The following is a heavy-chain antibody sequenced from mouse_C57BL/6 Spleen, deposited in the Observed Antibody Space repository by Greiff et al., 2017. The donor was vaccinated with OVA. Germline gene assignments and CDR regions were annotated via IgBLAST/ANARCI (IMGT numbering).Heavy chain of an antibody. CDR3: ARSEYSNYFDY. J-gene: IGHJ2*01. Sequence: QVQLQQPGAELVKPGASVKLSCKASGYTFTSYWMHWVKQRPGRGLEWLGRIDPNSGGTKYNEKFKSKATLTVDKPYSTAYMQLSSLTSEDSAVYYCARSEYSNYFDYWGQGTTLTVSS. V-gene: IGHV1-72*01. CDR2: IDPNSGGT. CDR1: GYTFTSYW. D-gene: IGHD2-5*01.